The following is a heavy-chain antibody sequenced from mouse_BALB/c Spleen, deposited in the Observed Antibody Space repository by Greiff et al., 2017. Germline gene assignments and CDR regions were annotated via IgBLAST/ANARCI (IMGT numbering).Heavy chain of an antibody. CDR1: GYTFTSYW. Sequence: LKQPGSELVRPGASVKLSCKASGYTFTSYWMHWVKQRHGQGLEWIGNIYPGSGSTNYDEKFKSKGTLTVDTSSSTAYMHLSSLTSEDSAVYYCTRSFYYDGSRGYFDVWGAGTTVTVSS. CDR2: IYPGSGST. V-gene: IGHV1S22*01. D-gene: IGHD1-1*01. CDR3: TRSFYYDGSRGYFDV. J-gene: IGHJ1*01.